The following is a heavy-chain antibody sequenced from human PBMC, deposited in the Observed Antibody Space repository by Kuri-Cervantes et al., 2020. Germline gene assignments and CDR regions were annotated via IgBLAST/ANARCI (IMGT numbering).Heavy chain of an antibody. CDR3: ARGQEDIVVVVAARGYYYYGMDV. D-gene: IGHD2-15*01. J-gene: IGHJ6*02. CDR2: INPNSGGT. Sequence: ASVKVSCKASGYTFTGYYMHWVRQAPGQGLEWMGWINPNSGGTNYAQKFQGRVTMTRDTSTSTVYMELSSLRSEDTAVYYCARGQEDIVVVVAARGYYYYGMDVWGQGTTVTVSS. V-gene: IGHV1-2*02. CDR1: GYTFTGYY.